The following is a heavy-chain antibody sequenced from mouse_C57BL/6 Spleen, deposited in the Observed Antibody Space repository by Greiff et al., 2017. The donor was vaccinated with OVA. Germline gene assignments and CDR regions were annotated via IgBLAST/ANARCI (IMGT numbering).Heavy chain of an antibody. CDR1: GFHIHDYY. Sequence: VQLQQSGAELVKPGASVKLSCTASGFHIHDYYMHWVKQRTEQGLEWIGRLDPADGATKYAPKFQGKATITADTSSNTAYLQRSSRTAEDTAGYYGARGPAGVADWGQGTLGTVSA. J-gene: IGHJ3*01. V-gene: IGHV14-2*01. CDR2: LDPADGAT. CDR3: ARGPAGVAD.